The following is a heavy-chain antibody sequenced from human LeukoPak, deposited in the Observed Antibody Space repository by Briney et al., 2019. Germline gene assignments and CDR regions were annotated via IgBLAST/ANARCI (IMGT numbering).Heavy chain of an antibody. D-gene: IGHD3-16*01. Sequence: SETLSLTCTVSGGSISSYNWSWIRQSAGKGLEWIGRIYTSGSTNYNPSLKSRVTMSVDTPKNQFSLKLSSVTAADTAVYYCARHYGHYYAMDVWGQGTTVTVSS. CDR3: ARHYGHYYAMDV. V-gene: IGHV4-4*07. CDR1: GGSISSYN. CDR2: IYTSGST. J-gene: IGHJ6*02.